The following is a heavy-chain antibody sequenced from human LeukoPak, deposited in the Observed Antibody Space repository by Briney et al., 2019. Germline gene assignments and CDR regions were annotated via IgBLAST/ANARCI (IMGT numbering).Heavy chain of an antibody. CDR3: ASEPGLSRGPDYAMDV. CDR1: GFTFSSYA. V-gene: IGHV3-30-3*01. CDR2: VLDNTDFP. Sequence: PGGSLRLSCAASGFTFSSYAIHWVRRAPGKGLEWMTCVLDNTDFPYYADSVEGRFIISRDSSKNVVYLQMNSLRPEDTAIYYCASEPGLSRGPDYAMDVWGQGTTVTVSS. J-gene: IGHJ6*02. D-gene: IGHD3-16*01.